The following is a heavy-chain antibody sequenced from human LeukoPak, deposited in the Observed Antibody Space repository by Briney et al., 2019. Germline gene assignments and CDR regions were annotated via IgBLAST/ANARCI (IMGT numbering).Heavy chain of an antibody. V-gene: IGHV3-21*01. CDR2: ISSGSSAI. CDR1: GFTFSSYG. CDR3: ARGHTAVTRHFDF. Sequence: GGSLRLSCAASGFTFSSYGMHWVRQAPGKGLEWVSIISSGSSAIFSAGALKGRFTISRDDAKNLLYLDMNSLRAEDTAVYYCARGHTAVTRHFDFWGQGTLVTVSS. D-gene: IGHD4-17*01. J-gene: IGHJ4*02.